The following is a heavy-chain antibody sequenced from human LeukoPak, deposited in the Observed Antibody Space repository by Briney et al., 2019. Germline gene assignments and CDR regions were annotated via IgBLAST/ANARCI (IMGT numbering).Heavy chain of an antibody. Sequence: GGSLRLSCAASGFTVRSNYMSWVRQAPGKGLEWVSVSYSGGSTYYADSVKGRFTISRDNSKNTLYLQMNSLRAEDTAVYYCARVLGGTGTPFDYWGQGTRVTVSS. V-gene: IGHV3-53*01. CDR3: ARVLGGTGTPFDY. CDR2: SYSGGST. J-gene: IGHJ4*02. CDR1: GFTVRSNY. D-gene: IGHD3/OR15-3a*01.